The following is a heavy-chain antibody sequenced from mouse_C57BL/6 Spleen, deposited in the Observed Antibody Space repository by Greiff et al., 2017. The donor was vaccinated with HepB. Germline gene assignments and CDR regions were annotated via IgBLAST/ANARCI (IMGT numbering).Heavy chain of an antibody. Sequence: EVQGVESGGGLVKPGGSLKLSCAASGFTFSSYAMSWVRQTPEKRLEWVATISDGGSYTYYTDNVKGRFTISRDNAKNNLYLQMSHLKSEDTAMYYCARDLYQSYAMEYWGQGTSVTVSS. D-gene: IGHD2-1*01. CDR2: ISDGGSYT. J-gene: IGHJ4*01. CDR1: GFTFSSYA. CDR3: ARDLYQSYAMEY. V-gene: IGHV5-4*01.